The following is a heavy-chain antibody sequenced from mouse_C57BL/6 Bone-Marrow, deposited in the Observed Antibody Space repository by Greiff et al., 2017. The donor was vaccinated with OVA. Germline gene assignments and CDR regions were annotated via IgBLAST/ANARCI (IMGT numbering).Heavy chain of an antibody. D-gene: IGHD1-1*01. J-gene: IGHJ4*01. V-gene: IGHV5-4*01. CDR2: ISDGGSYT. Sequence: DVKLVESGGGLVKPGGSLKLSCAASGFTFSSYAMSWVRQTPEKRLEWVATISDGGSYTYYPDNVKGRFTISRDNAKNNLYLQMSHLKSEDTAMYYCARDVFYYYGSKGGYAMDYWGQGTSVTVSS. CDR3: ARDVFYYYGSKGGYAMDY. CDR1: GFTFSSYA.